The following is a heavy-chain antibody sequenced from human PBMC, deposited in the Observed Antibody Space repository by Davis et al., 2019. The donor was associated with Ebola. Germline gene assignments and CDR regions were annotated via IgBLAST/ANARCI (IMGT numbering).Heavy chain of an antibody. CDR2: INPSGGST. CDR1: GYTFTSYY. J-gene: IGHJ4*02. V-gene: IGHV1-46*01. D-gene: IGHD2-21*01. Sequence: ASVKVSCKASGYTFTSYYMHWVRQAPGQGLAWMGIINPSGGSTSYAQKFQGRVTMTRDTSTSTVYMELSSLRSEDTAVYYCAISIASADGPGEFDYWGQGTLVTVSS. CDR3: AISIASADGPGEFDY.